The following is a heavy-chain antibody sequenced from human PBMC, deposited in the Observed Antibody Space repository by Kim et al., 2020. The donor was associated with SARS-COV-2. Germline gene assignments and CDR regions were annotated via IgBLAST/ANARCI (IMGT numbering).Heavy chain of an antibody. Sequence: GGSLRLSCAASGFTFSSYGMHWVRQAPGKGLEWVAVIWYDGSNKYYADSVKGRFTISRDNSKNTLYLQMNSLRAEDTAVYYCAIDPPRGYSYGYGGDYWGQGTLVTVSS. CDR3: AIDPPRGYSYGYGGDY. J-gene: IGHJ4*02. V-gene: IGHV3-33*01. CDR1: GFTFSSYG. CDR2: IWYDGSNK. D-gene: IGHD5-18*01.